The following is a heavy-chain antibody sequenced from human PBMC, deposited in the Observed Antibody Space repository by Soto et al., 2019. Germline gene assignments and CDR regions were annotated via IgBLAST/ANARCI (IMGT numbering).Heavy chain of an antibody. CDR2: INHSGST. V-gene: IGHV4-34*01. CDR3: AREVRYSGAAYYYYYYMDV. Sequence: QVQLQQWGAGLLKPSETLSLTCAVDGGSFSGYYWSWIRQHPGKGLEWIGEINHSGSTNYNPSLKSRVTISVDTSKNQFSLKLSAVTAADTAVYYCAREVRYSGAAYYYYYYMDVWGKGTTVTVSS. CDR1: GGSFSGYY. D-gene: IGHD5-12*01. J-gene: IGHJ6*03.